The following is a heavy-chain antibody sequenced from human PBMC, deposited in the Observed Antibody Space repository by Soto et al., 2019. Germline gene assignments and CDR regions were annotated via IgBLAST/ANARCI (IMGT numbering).Heavy chain of an antibody. V-gene: IGHV3-74*03. J-gene: IGHJ3*01. CDR2: INTDGSFT. D-gene: IGHD1-1*01. CDR1: GFTFSSYW. Sequence: EVQLVESGGGLGQPGGSLRLSCSASGFTFSSYWMHWVRQAPGKGLVGVSRINTDGSFTEYADAVEGRFTISRDNAKNTLYLQMNSLTAEDTAMYYFARPRGTGNSAFDLWGPGTMVIVSS. CDR3: ARPRGTGNSAFDL.